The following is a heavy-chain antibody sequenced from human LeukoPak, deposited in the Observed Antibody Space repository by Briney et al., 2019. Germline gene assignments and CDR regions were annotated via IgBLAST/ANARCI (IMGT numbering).Heavy chain of an antibody. V-gene: IGHV1-8*01. CDR2: MNPNSGNT. CDR3: AREWGALVVVVAATPPFDY. Sequence: GASVKVSCKASGYTFTSYDINWVRQATGQGLEWMGWMNPNSGNTGYPQKFQGRVTMTRDTSISTAYMELSRLRSDDTAVYYCAREWGALVVVVAATPPFDYWGQGTLVTVSS. J-gene: IGHJ4*02. CDR1: GYTFTSYD. D-gene: IGHD2-15*01.